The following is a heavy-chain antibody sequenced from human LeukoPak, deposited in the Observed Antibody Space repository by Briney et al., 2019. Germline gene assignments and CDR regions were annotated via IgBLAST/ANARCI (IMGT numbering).Heavy chain of an antibody. Sequence: ASVKVSCKTSGYFFTSYSINWVRQAPGQGLEWMGWISAYNGDTNYAQKFQGRVTMTTDTSTSTAYMELRSLIFDGTALYFCARGDPGTTANWFDSWGQGTLVTVSS. D-gene: IGHD1-1*01. CDR3: ARGDPGTTANWFDS. V-gene: IGHV1-18*04. CDR2: ISAYNGDT. J-gene: IGHJ5*01. CDR1: GYFFTSYS.